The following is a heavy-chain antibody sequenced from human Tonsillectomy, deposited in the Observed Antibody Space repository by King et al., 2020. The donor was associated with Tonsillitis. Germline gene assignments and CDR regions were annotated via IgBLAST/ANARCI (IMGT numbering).Heavy chain of an antibody. CDR2: IYYSGST. CDR1: GGSMNTYY. V-gene: IGHV4-59*01. J-gene: IGHJ6*03. D-gene: IGHD6-19*01. CDR3: ARAGIAVRFDYYYMDV. Sequence: QLQESGPGLVKPSETLSLTCTVSGGSMNTYYWSWIRRPPGKGLEWIGYIYYSGSTNYNPSLKTRVTISVDTSKNHFSLKLSSVTAADTAVYYCARAGIAVRFDYYYMDVWGRGTTVTISS.